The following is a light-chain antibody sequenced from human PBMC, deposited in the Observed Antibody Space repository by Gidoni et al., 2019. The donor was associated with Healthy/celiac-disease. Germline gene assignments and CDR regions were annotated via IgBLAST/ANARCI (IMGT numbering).Light chain of an antibody. CDR2: AAS. CDR1: QSISSS. CDR3: QQSYSTPFT. V-gene: IGKV1-39*01. Sequence: DIQMPQSPSSLAASVGDRVTITCRASQSISSSLNWYQTKPGKAPKLLIYAASSLQSGVPSRVSGSGSGTDFTLTISRLQPEDFATYYCQQSYSTPFTCGPGTKVDIK. J-gene: IGKJ3*01.